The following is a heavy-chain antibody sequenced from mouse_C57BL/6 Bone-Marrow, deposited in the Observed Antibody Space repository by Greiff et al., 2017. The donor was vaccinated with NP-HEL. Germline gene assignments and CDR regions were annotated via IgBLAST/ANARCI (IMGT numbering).Heavy chain of an antibody. CDR3: AREEYYAMDY. J-gene: IGHJ4*01. Sequence: EVHLVESGGGLVQPGGSLKLSCAASGFTFSDYGMAWVRQTPEKRLEWVATISDGGSYTYYPDNVKGRFTISRDNAKNNLYLQMSHLKSEDTAMYYCAREEYYAMDYWGQGTSVTVSS. V-gene: IGHV5-4*01. CDR2: ISDGGSYT. CDR1: GFTFSDYG.